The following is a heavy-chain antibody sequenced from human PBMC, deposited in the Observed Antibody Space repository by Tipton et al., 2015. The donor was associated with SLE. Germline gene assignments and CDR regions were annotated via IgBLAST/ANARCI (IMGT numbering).Heavy chain of an antibody. V-gene: IGHV4-34*01. Sequence: GLVKPSETLSLTCAVYGGSFSDYYWNWIRQPPGRGLEWIGEINHSGSTNYNPSLKSRVTVSVDTSKNQFSLKLSSVTAADTAVYFCARADGGDYYGFDYWGQGTLVTVSS. J-gene: IGHJ4*02. CDR2: INHSGST. CDR1: GGSFSDYY. D-gene: IGHD2-21*02. CDR3: ARADGGDYYGFDY.